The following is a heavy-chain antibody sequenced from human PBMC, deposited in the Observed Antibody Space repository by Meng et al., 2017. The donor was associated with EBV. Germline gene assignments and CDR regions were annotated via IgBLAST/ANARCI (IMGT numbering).Heavy chain of an antibody. CDR2: IRSQVDCRTA. D-gene: IGHD1-26*01. V-gene: IGHV3-15*01. J-gene: IGHJ4*02. CDR1: EFTFTSDW. Sequence: EARRVECGGGLVKPGDALKLACAASEFTFTSDWMNWGRQAPGKGLEWVGRIRSQVDCRTADYSAPVKGRFTISRDDSKHTLYLQMNSLKIEDSAVYYCTTDEGGSRFWGQGTLVTVSS. CDR3: TTDEGGSRF.